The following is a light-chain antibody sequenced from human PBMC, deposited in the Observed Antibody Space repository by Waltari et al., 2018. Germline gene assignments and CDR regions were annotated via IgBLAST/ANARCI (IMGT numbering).Light chain of an antibody. Sequence: GDTVTLTCRASQSIDSWLAWYQQKPGKAPNILIQKASTLEAGVSSRFSGSGYGTEFTLTISSLQSDDSATYYCQQYRSYKSFGQGTKVEIK. J-gene: IGKJ1*01. CDR1: QSIDSW. CDR2: KAS. V-gene: IGKV1-5*03. CDR3: QQYRSYKS.